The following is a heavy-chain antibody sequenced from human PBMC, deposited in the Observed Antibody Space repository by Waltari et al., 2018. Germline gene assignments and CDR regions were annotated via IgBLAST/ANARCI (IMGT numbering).Heavy chain of an antibody. D-gene: IGHD3-10*01. Sequence: QVTLKESGPVLVKPAETLTLNCTVSGCSLSNARMGVSWVRQAPGKALEWLAHIFSNDVKSSSTSLKSRLTISTDTSTGQVLLTMTNMDPLDPATYYCARLKPTRGYYYGMDVWRQGTTVTVSS. CDR1: GCSLSNARMG. CDR2: IFSNDVK. J-gene: IGHJ6*02. V-gene: IGHV2-26*01. CDR3: ARLKPTRGYYYGMDV.